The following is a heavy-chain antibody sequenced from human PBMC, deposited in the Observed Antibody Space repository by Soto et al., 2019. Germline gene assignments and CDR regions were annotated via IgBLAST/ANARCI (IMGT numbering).Heavy chain of an antibody. CDR3: AKGRGGSGSLTPRVDF. CDR1: GLTFNNYA. CDR2: ISGGGDTT. V-gene: IGHV3-23*01. J-gene: IGHJ4*02. Sequence: EVQLLESGGGLVQPGGSLRLSCAASGLTFNNYAMTWVRQAPGKGLEWVSAISGGGDTTSYADSVKGRFTVSRDGSQNTLYLQMSSLRAEDTALYYYAKGRGGSGSLTPRVDFWGQGTLVTVSS. D-gene: IGHD3-10*01.